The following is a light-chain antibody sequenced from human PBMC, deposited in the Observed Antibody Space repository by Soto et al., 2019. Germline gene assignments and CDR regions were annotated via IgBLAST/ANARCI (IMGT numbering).Light chain of an antibody. Sequence: QSVLTQPPSVSGAPGQRVTISCTGSSSNIGAGYDVHWYQQLPGTAPKLLIYGNSNRPSGVPDRFFGSKSGTSASLAITGLQDEDEAAYYCQSYDSSLRGWVFGGGTQLTVL. J-gene: IGLJ3*02. CDR3: QSYDSSLRGWV. V-gene: IGLV1-40*01. CDR2: GNS. CDR1: SSNIGAGYD.